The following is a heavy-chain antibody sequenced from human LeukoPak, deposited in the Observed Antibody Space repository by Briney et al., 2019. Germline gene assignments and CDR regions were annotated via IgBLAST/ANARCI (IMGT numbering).Heavy chain of an antibody. Sequence: GASVNVSCKASVYTFTGYSMHWVRQAPGQGLEWMGWINPNSGDTHYAQKFQGRVTTTRDTSISTAYMELSKLTSDDTALYCAAAPITGETHYYYYYYMDVWGKGTAVTVSS. CDR3: AAPITGETHYYYYYYMDV. D-gene: IGHD7-27*01. V-gene: IGHV1-2*02. J-gene: IGHJ6*03. CDR2: INPNSGDT. CDR1: VYTFTGYS.